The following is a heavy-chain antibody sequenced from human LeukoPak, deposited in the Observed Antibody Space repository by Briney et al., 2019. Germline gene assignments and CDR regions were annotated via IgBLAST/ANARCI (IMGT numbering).Heavy chain of an antibody. V-gene: IGHV3-21*01. D-gene: IGHD2-15*01. CDR2: ISSSSSYI. CDR1: GFTFSSYS. Sequence: GGSLRLSCAAPGFTFSSYSMNWVRQAPGKGLEWVSSISSSSSYIYYADSVKGRFTISRDNAKNSLYLQMNSLRAEDTAVYYCARDDGYCSGGSCYGPPDYWGQGTLVTVSS. J-gene: IGHJ4*02. CDR3: ARDDGYCSGGSCYGPPDY.